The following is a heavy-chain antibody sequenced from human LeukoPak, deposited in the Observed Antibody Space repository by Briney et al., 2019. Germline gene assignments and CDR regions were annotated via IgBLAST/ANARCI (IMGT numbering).Heavy chain of an antibody. CDR3: ARGGEGVLMVYARGNAFDI. J-gene: IGHJ3*02. CDR1: GYTFTIHD. CDR2: INPNSGGT. V-gene: IGHV1-2*06. Sequence: ASVKVSCKASGYTFTIHDINWVRQATGQGLEWMGRINPNSGGTNYAQKFQGRVTMTRDTSISTAYMELSRLRSDDTAVYYCARGGEGVLMVYARGNAFDIWGQGTMVTVSS. D-gene: IGHD2-8*01.